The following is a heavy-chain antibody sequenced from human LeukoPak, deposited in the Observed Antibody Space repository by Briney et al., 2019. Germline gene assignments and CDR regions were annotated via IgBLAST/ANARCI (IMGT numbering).Heavy chain of an antibody. CDR3: AKRYSSGWLNRWYVDY. D-gene: IGHD6-19*01. J-gene: IGHJ4*02. V-gene: IGHV4-34*01. CDR1: GGSFSGYY. Sequence: SETLSLTCAVYGGSFSGYYWSRIRQPPGKGLEWIGEINHSGSTNYNPSLKSRVTISVDTSKNQFSLKLSSVTAADTAVYYCAKRYSSGWLNRWYVDYWGQGTLVTVSS. CDR2: INHSGST.